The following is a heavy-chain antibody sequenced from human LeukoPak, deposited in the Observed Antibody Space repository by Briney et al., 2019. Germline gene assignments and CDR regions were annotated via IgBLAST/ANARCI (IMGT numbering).Heavy chain of an antibody. Sequence: ASVKVSCKASGYTFTGYYMHRVRQAPGQGLEWMGWINPNSGGTNYAQKFQGRVTMTRDTSISTAYMELSRLRSDDTAVYYCARDCFMSSGGSCYSDYWGQGTLVTVSS. CDR1: GYTFTGYY. CDR2: INPNSGGT. D-gene: IGHD2-15*01. CDR3: ARDCFMSSGGSCYSDY. J-gene: IGHJ4*02. V-gene: IGHV1-2*02.